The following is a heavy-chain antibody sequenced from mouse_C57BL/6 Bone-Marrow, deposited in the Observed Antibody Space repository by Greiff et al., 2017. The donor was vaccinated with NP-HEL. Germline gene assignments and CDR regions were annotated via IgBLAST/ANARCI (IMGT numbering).Heavy chain of an antibody. D-gene: IGHD1-1*01. V-gene: IGHV1-22*01. CDR1: GYTFTDYN. J-gene: IGHJ3*01. CDR3: ARWGCYYAPFAY. CDR2: INPNNGGT. Sequence: EVQLQQSGPELVKPGASVKMSCKASGYTFTDYNMHWVKQSHGKSLEWIGYINPNNGGTSYNQKFKGKATLTVNKSSSTAYMELRSLTSEESAVYYCARWGCYYAPFAYWGQGTLVTVSA.